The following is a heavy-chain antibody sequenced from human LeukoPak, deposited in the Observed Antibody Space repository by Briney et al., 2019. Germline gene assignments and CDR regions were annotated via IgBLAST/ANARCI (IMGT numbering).Heavy chain of an antibody. CDR1: GFTFSSYG. J-gene: IGHJ4*02. Sequence: QAGGSLRLSCAASGFTFSSYGMHWVRQAPGKGLEWATFIRYDGSNKYDADSVKGRFTISRDNSKNTLYLQMNSLRAEDTAVYYCAKDRFRSSWLSVDYWGQGTLVTVSS. D-gene: IGHD6-13*01. CDR2: IRYDGSNK. V-gene: IGHV3-30*02. CDR3: AKDRFRSSWLSVDY.